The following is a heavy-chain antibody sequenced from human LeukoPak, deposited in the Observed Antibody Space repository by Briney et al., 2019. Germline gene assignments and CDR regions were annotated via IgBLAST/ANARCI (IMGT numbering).Heavy chain of an antibody. CDR2: INQDGSER. J-gene: IGHJ4*02. Sequence: GGSLRLSCAASGFTFSNYWMSWVRQAPGKGLEWVASINQDGSERFYVDSVKGRFTISRDNAKNSLYLQMNSLRAEDTAVYYCASTRQWLVRTDDYWGQGTLVTVSS. CDR1: GFTFSNYW. D-gene: IGHD6-19*01. CDR3: ASTRQWLVRTDDY. V-gene: IGHV3-7*01.